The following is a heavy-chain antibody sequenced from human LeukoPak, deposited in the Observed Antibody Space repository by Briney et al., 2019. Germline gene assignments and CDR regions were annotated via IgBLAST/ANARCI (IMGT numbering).Heavy chain of an antibody. D-gene: IGHD2/OR15-2a*01. CDR3: ARDLYY. Sequence: GGSLRLSCAASGFTVSSNYMTWIRQAPGKGLEWISYISSSGGTIYYADSVKGRFTISRDNAKNSLYLQMNSLRAEDTAVYYCARDLYYWGQGTLVTVSS. V-gene: IGHV3-11*01. CDR1: GFTVSSNY. J-gene: IGHJ4*02. CDR2: ISSSGGTI.